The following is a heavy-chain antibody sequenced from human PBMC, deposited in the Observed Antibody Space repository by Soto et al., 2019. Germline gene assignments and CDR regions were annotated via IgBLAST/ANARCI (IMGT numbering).Heavy chain of an antibody. CDR2: VYWNDDK. V-gene: IGHV2-5*01. J-gene: IGHJ3*02. Sequence: TLSLTCTVSGGSISSGGYYWSWIRQHPGKALEWLALVYWNDDKRYSPSLKSRLTITKDTSKNQAILTMTNMDPVDTATYFCARGLATLPVFAFDIWGQGTVVTVSS. CDR1: GGSISSGGYY. D-gene: IGHD1-1*01. CDR3: ARGLATLPVFAFDI.